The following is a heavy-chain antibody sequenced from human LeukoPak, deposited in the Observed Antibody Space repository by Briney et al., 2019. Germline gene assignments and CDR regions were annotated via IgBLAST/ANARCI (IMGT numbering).Heavy chain of an antibody. CDR1: GGSISSSSYY. D-gene: IGHD3-16*01. CDR3: TRLMYYDYVWGSYPLGPFDY. V-gene: IGHV4-39*01. Sequence: SETLSLTCTVSGGSISSSSYYWGWIRQPPGKGLEWIGSINYSGSTYYNPSLKSRVTISVDTSKNQVSLKLNSVTAADTAMYYCTRLMYYDYVWGSYPLGPFDYWGQGTLVTVSS. CDR2: INYSGST. J-gene: IGHJ4*02.